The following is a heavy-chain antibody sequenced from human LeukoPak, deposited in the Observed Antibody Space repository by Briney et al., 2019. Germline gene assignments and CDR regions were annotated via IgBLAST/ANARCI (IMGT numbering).Heavy chain of an antibody. CDR3: ARLTSRYSSHFDY. Sequence: GESLKISCQGSGYSFTSYWIGWVRQLPGKGLEWMGIIYPGDSDTRYSPSFQGQVTISADKSISTAYLQWSSLKASDTAMYYCARLTSRYSSHFDYWGQGTLVTVSS. CDR2: IYPGDSDT. J-gene: IGHJ4*02. CDR1: GYSFTSYW. D-gene: IGHD6-19*01. V-gene: IGHV5-51*01.